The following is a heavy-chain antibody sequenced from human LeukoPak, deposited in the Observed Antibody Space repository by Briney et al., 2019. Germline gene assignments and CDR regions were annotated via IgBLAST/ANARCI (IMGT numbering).Heavy chain of an antibody. D-gene: IGHD5-18*01. CDR1: GFTFSSYA. V-gene: IGHV3-23*01. Sequence: GGSLRLSCAASGFTFSSYAMSWVRQAPGKGLEWVSAISGSGGSTYYADSVKGRFTISRDNAKNSLYLQMNSLRPEDTAVYYCAASTKHPAMCDYWGQGTLLTVSS. J-gene: IGHJ4*02. CDR2: ISGSGGST. CDR3: AASTKHPAMCDY.